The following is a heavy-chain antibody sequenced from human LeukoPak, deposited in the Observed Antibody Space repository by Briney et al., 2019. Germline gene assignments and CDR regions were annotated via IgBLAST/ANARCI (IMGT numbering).Heavy chain of an antibody. J-gene: IGHJ6*03. D-gene: IGHD3-3*01. CDR2: MNPNSGNT. CDR3: ARVHYDFWSGYRPDYYYYMDV. CDR1: GYTFTSND. V-gene: IGHV1-8*03. Sequence: GASVKVSCKASGYTFTSNDINWVRQATGQGLEWMGWMNPNSGNTGYAQKFQGRVTITRNTSISTAYMELSSLRSEDTAVYYCARVHYDFWSGYRPDYYYYMDVWGKGTTVTVSS.